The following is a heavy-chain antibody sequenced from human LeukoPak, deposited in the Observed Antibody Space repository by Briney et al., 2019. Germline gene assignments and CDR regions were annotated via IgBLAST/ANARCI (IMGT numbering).Heavy chain of an antibody. Sequence: GASVKVSCKASGGTFSSYAISWVRQAPGQGLEWMGGIIPIFGTANYAQKFQGRVTITADESTSTAYMELSSLRSEDTAVYYCAGDMFSARPFPSNYYYYGMDVWGQGTTVTVSS. V-gene: IGHV1-69*13. CDR3: AGDMFSARPFPSNYYYYGMDV. J-gene: IGHJ6*02. CDR2: IIPIFGTA. D-gene: IGHD3-10*02. CDR1: GGTFSSYA.